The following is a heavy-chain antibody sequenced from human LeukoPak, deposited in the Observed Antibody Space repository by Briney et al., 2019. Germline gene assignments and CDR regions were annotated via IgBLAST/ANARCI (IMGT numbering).Heavy chain of an antibody. D-gene: IGHD6-19*01. V-gene: IGHV3-21*01. CDR1: GFTFSSYS. CDR3: ARASAGYSSGWYGDY. Sequence: GGSLRLSCAASGFTFSSYSMNWVRQAPGKGLEWVSSISSSSSYIYYADSVKGRFTISRDNAKNSLYLQMNSLRAEDTAVYYCARASAGYSSGWYGDYWGQGTLVTVSS. CDR2: ISSSSSYI. J-gene: IGHJ4*02.